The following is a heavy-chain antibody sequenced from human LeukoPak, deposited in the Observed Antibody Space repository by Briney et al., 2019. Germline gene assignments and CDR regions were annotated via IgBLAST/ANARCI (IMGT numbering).Heavy chain of an antibody. V-gene: IGHV4-59*11. Sequence: SETLFLTCTVSGVSIRSHYWIWIRQPPGKGLEWIGHISYSGSTNYNPSLKSRVTISVDTSKNQFSLRLSSVTAADTAVYYCARDGEGDEGWDYWGQGTLVTVSS. CDR1: GVSIRSHY. CDR2: ISYSGST. CDR3: ARDGEGDEGWDY. J-gene: IGHJ4*02. D-gene: IGHD7-27*01.